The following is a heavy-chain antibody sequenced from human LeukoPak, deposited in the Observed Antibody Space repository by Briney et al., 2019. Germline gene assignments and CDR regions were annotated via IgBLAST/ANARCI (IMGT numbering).Heavy chain of an antibody. CDR2: INPNSGGT. CDR1: GYTFTGYY. CDR3: ARAPPGYYDSSGYFSYFDY. D-gene: IGHD3-22*01. V-gene: IGHV1-2*02. Sequence: ASVKVSCKASGYTFTGYYMHWVRQAPGQGLEWMGWINPNSGGTNYAQKFQGRVTMTRDTSISTAYMELSRLRSDDTAVYYCARAPPGYYDSSGYFSYFDYWGQGTLVTVSS. J-gene: IGHJ4*02.